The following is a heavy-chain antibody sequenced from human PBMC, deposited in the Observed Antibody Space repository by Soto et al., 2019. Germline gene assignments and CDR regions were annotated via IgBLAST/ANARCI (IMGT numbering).Heavy chain of an antibody. CDR2: IYSGGST. D-gene: IGHD5-18*01. CDR3: ARHGDNYGGGYFDY. J-gene: IGHJ4*02. V-gene: IGHV3-66*04. CDR1: GVTVSSNY. Sequence: EVQLVESGGGLVQPGGSLRLSCAASGVTVSSNYMSWVRQAPGKGLEWVSVIYSGGSTYYADYVKGRFTISRDNSKNTLYLQMNSLRAEETAVYYCARHGDNYGGGYFDYWGQGTLVTVSS.